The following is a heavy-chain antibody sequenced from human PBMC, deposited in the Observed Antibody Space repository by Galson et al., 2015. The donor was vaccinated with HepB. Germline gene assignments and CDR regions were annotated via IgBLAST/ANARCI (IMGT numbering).Heavy chain of an antibody. D-gene: IGHD2-2*01. V-gene: IGHV1-18*04. Sequence: SVKVSCKASGYTFTSYGISWVRQAPGQGLEWMGWISAYNGNTNYAQKLQGRVTMTTDTSTSTAYMELRSLRSEDTAVYYCATPGRPYCSSTSCYMDVWGRGTTVTVSS. J-gene: IGHJ6*04. CDR2: ISAYNGNT. CDR1: GYTFTSYG. CDR3: ATPGRPYCSSTSCYMDV.